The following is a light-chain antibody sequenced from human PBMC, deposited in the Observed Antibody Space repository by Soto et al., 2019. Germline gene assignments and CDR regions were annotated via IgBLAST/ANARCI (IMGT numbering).Light chain of an antibody. CDR3: GTWDNSLSAGG. J-gene: IGLJ2*01. CDR2: DNN. Sequence: QSVLTQPPSVSAAPGQKVTISCSGSSSNIGNNYVSWYQQLPGTAPKLLIYDNNKRPSGIPDRFSGSKSGTSATLGITGLQTGDEADYYCGTWDNSLSAGGIGGGTKLTVL. CDR1: SSNIGNNY. V-gene: IGLV1-51*01.